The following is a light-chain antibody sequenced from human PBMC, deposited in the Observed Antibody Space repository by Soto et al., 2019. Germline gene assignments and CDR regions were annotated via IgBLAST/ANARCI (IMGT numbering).Light chain of an antibody. CDR1: QSVSSN. CDR3: QQYNYWPPLT. J-gene: IGKJ4*01. V-gene: IGKV3-15*01. CDR2: GAS. Sequence: EIVLTQSPVTLSVSPGERATLSCRASQSVSSNLAWYQQSPGQAPRLLIYGASTRAAGIPAMFSGSGSGTEFTLTISSLQSEEFALYYSQQYNYWPPLTFGGGTKVEIK.